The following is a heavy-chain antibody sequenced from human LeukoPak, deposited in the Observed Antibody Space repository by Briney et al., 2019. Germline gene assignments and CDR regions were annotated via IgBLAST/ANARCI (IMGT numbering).Heavy chain of an antibody. V-gene: IGHV4-30-2*01. D-gene: IGHD3-22*01. CDR2: IYHSGST. CDR1: GGSISSGGYS. J-gene: IGHJ4*02. Sequence: SETLSLTCAVSGGSISSGGYSWSWIRQPPGKGLEWIGYIYHSGSTYYNPSLKSRVTISVDRSKNQFSLKLSSVTAADTAVYYCASAYYYDSSGSGFDYWGQGTLGTVPS. CDR3: ASAYYYDSSGSGFDY.